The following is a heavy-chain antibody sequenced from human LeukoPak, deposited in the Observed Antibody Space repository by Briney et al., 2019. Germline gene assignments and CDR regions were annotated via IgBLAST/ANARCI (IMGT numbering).Heavy chain of an antibody. J-gene: IGHJ4*02. CDR3: ARAGSTGTVDF. CDR2: INQDGSEK. V-gene: IGHV3-7*01. CDR1: GGSISTSNYY. D-gene: IGHD1-1*01. Sequence: PSETLSLTCTVSGGSISTSNYYWGWIRQPPGKGLEWVANINQDGSEKYYVDSVEGRFTISKDNAKNSLYLQMNSLRAEDTAVYYCARAGSTGTVDFWGQGTLVTVSS.